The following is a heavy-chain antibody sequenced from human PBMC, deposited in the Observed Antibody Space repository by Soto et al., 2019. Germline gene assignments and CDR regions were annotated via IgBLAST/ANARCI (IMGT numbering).Heavy chain of an antibody. Sequence: GESLKISCKGSGYSFTNYRISWVRQMPWKGLEWMGTIDPSDSYTKYSPSFQGHVTISADQSISTAYLQWSSLKASDTAMYYCARLSYYYGMDVWGQGTTVTVSS. J-gene: IGHJ6*02. CDR3: ARLSYYYGMDV. CDR2: IDPSDSYT. CDR1: GYSFTNYR. V-gene: IGHV5-10-1*01.